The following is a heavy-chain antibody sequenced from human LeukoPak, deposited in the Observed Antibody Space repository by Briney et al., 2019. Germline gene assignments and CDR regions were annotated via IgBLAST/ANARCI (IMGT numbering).Heavy chain of an antibody. J-gene: IGHJ4*02. CDR1: GYTFTSYA. D-gene: IGHD2-15*01. CDR3: ARDRGYCSGGSCYHYYFAY. V-gene: IGHV1-3*03. Sequence: GASVKVSCKASGYTFTSYAMHWVRQAPGQRLEWMGWINAGNGNTKYSQEFQGRVTITRDTSASTAYMELSSLRSEDMAVYYCARDRGYCSGGSCYHYYFAYWGQGTLVTVSS. CDR2: INAGNGNT.